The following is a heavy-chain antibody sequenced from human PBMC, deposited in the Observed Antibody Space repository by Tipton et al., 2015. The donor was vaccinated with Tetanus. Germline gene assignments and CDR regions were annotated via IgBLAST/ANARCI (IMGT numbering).Heavy chain of an antibody. Sequence: SLRLSCAASGFTLSRYTLNWVRQAPGKGLEWVSSISGSSNFINYADSVKGRFTISRDNSKNTLFLQMNSLRTEDTAFYYCARDPNRSGWYPAYFDFWGQGTLVTVSS. CDR3: ARDPNRSGWYPAYFDF. V-gene: IGHV3-21*01. CDR2: ISGSSNFI. CDR1: GFTLSRYT. D-gene: IGHD6-19*01. J-gene: IGHJ4*02.